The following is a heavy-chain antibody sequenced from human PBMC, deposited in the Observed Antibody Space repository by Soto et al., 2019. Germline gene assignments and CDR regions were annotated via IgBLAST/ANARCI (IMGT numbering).Heavy chain of an antibody. CDR1: GGSISSSSYY. CDR2: IYYSGST. CDR3: ASYIVVVVAAYGTPGAYFDY. V-gene: IGHV4-39*01. J-gene: IGHJ4*02. Sequence: QLQLQESGPGLVKPSETLSLTCTVSGGSISSSSYYWGWIRQPPGKGLEWIGSIYYSGSTYYNPSLKSRVTISVDTSKNQFSLKLSSVTAADTAVYYCASYIVVVVAAYGTPGAYFDYWGQGTLVTVSS. D-gene: IGHD2-15*01.